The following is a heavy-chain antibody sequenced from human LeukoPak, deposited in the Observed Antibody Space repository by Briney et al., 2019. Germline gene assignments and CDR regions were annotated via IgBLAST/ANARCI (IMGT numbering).Heavy chain of an antibody. D-gene: IGHD2-2*01. CDR2: IRYDGSNK. J-gene: IGHJ4*02. Sequence: PGGSLRLSCAASGFTFSSYGMHWVRQAPGKGLEWVAFIRYDGSNKYYADSVKGRFTTSRDNSKNTLYLQMNSLRAEDTAVYYCAKDSRSDIVVVPAAYWGQGTLVTVSS. CDR3: AKDSRSDIVVVPAAY. V-gene: IGHV3-30*02. CDR1: GFTFSSYG.